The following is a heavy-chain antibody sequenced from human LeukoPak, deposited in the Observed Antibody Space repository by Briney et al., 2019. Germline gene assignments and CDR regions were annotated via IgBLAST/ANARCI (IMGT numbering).Heavy chain of an antibody. CDR2: IYSAGST. J-gene: IGHJ4*02. Sequence: AGGSLRLSCVVSGFTASTNYMSWVRQAPGKGLEWVSIIYSAGSTYYADSVKGRFAISRDNSKNTLYLQMNSLRAEDTAVYYCAKDVNRVSDSWGQGTLVTVSS. CDR3: AKDVNRVSDS. V-gene: IGHV3-53*01. CDR1: GFTASTNY. D-gene: IGHD2/OR15-2a*01.